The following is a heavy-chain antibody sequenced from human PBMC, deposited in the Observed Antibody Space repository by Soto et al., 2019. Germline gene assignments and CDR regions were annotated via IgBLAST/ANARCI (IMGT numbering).Heavy chain of an antibody. CDR3: AREDHWQPLSLDV. D-gene: IGHD2-2*01. Sequence: SQTLSLTCAISGDSGSNNSAAWNWIRQSPSRGLEWLGRTYYRSKLYNDYAVSVKSRITIDPDTSKNQFSLQLNSVTPEDTAVYYCAREDHWQPLSLDVWGQGTTVTVSS. J-gene: IGHJ6*01. CDR2: TYYRSKLYN. V-gene: IGHV6-1*01. CDR1: GDSGSNNSAA.